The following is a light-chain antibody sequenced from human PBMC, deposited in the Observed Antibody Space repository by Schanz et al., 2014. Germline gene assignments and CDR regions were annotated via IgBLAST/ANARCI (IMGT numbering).Light chain of an antibody. V-gene: IGLV2-14*03. J-gene: IGLJ2*01. Sequence: QSALIQPPSVSGSPGQSITISCTGTSSDVGGYNYVSWYQHHPGKAPKLMIYDVNYRPSGVSNRFSGSKSGNTASLTISGLQADDEADYYCSSYSSIITLNVIFGGGTKLTVL. CDR1: SSDVGGYNY. CDR2: DVN. CDR3: SSYSSIITLNVI.